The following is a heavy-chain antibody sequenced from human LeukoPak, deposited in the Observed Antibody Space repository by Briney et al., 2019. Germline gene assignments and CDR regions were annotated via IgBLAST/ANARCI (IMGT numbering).Heavy chain of an antibody. V-gene: IGHV1-8*01. CDR1: GYTFTSYD. CDR2: MNPNSGNT. J-gene: IGHJ4*02. CDR3: ARAIHDSSGYYYFDY. Sequence: ASVKVSCKAAGYTFTSYDINWVRQATGQGLEWMGWMNPNSGNTGYAQKFQGRVTMTRDTSISTAYMELSRLRSDDTAVYYCARAIHDSSGYYYFDYWGQGTLVTVSS. D-gene: IGHD3-22*01.